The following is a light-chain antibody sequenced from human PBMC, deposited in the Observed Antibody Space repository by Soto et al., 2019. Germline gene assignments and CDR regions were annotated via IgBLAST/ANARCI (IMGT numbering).Light chain of an antibody. CDR1: QSISNW. CDR2: DAS. V-gene: IGKV1-5*01. Sequence: DIQMTQSPSTLSASVGDRVSITCRASQSISNWLAWYQQKPRKAPKLLIYDASSLESGVPSRFSGSGSGTEFTLTISSLQPEDFATYYCQHYNIFSRTFGQGTKVDI. J-gene: IGKJ1*01. CDR3: QHYNIFSRT.